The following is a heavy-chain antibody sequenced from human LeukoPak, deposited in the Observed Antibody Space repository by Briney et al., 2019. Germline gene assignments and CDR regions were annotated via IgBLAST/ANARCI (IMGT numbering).Heavy chain of an antibody. CDR3: ARARSVAGSGFDY. CDR1: KSFVERGGVY. D-gene: IGHD6-19*01. Sequence: SLTQPLSKSFVERGGVYFGWLREHPGKGLEWIGYIYYSGTTYSNPSLKSRVTISVDTSKNQFSLKLSSVTAADTAVYYCARARSVAGSGFDYWGQGTLVTASS. V-gene: IGHV4-31*02. J-gene: IGHJ4*02. CDR2: IYYSGTT.